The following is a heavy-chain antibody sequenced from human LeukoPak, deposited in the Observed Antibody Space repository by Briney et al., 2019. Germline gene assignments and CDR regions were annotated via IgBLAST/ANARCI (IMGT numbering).Heavy chain of an antibody. CDR3: AREGYYYDSSGPIDY. Sequence: SETLSLTCTVSGGSISSAPYYWSWIRQRPGKGLECMGYISHSGNTYYNPSLKSRLNISADTSRNQFSLKLRSVTAADTALYFCAREGYYYDSSGPIDYWGQGTRVTVSS. V-gene: IGHV4-31*03. CDR1: GGSISSAPYY. CDR2: ISHSGNT. J-gene: IGHJ4*02. D-gene: IGHD3-22*01.